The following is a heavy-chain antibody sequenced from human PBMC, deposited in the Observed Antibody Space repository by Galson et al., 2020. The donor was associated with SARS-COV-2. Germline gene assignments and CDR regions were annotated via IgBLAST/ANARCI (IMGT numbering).Heavy chain of an antibody. J-gene: IGHJ5*02. CDR1: GGTFSNYA. V-gene: IGHV1-69*05. D-gene: IGHD3-22*01. Sequence: ASVKVSCKASGGTFSNYAISWVRQAPGQGLEWMGGIIPFLGTPNYAQKFQDRVTITTDESTSTAYMELNSLKSDDTAVYYCARGHAHYDNSGYLTGWFDPWCQGSLVTVSS. CDR3: ARGHAHYDNSGYLTGWFDP. CDR2: IIPFLGTP.